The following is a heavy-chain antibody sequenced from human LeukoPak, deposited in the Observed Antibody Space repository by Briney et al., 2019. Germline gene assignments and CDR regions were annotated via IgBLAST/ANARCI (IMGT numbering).Heavy chain of an antibody. CDR2: ISSSSSYI. D-gene: IGHD3-10*01. V-gene: IGHV3-21*01. CDR1: GFSFSRYT. CDR3: ARGGNYLRGERALDS. J-gene: IGHJ4*02. Sequence: GGSLRLSCAASGFSFSRYTMNWVRQAPGKGLEWVSSISSSSSYIYYADSVKGRFTISRDNSLYLQMNSLRAEDTAVYYCARGGNYLRGERALDSWGRGILVIVSS.